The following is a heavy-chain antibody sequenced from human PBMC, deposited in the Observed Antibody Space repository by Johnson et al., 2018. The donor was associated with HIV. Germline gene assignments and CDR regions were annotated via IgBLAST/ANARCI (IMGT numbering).Heavy chain of an antibody. Sequence: VQLVESGGGLVQPGGSLRLSCAASGFTFNSYWMSWVRQAPGKGLEWMANVNQDGSEKYYVDSVKGRFTISRENAKNSLYLQMNSLRAEDTAVYYCARDLPGDYYDSSGYPRRHDAFDIWGQGKMVTVSS. D-gene: IGHD3-22*01. CDR3: ARDLPGDYYDSSGYPRRHDAFDI. CDR2: VNQDGSEK. V-gene: IGHV3-7*05. J-gene: IGHJ3*02. CDR1: GFTFNSYW.